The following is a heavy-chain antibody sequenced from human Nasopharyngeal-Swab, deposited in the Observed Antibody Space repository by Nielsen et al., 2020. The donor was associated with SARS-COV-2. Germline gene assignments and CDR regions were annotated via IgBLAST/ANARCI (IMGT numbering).Heavy chain of an antibody. Sequence: APGKGLEWVGRIKSKTDGGTTDYAAPVKGRFTISRDDSKNTLYLQMNSLKTEDTAVYYCTTDVDSSSWHYYYYGMDVWGQGTTVTVSS. J-gene: IGHJ6*02. D-gene: IGHD6-13*01. V-gene: IGHV3-15*01. CDR2: IKSKTDGGTT. CDR3: TTDVDSSSWHYYYYGMDV.